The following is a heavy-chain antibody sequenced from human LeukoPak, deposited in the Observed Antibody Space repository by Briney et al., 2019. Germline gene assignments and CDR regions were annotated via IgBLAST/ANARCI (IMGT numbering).Heavy chain of an antibody. Sequence: ASVKVSCKASGYTFTGYYMHWVRQAPGQGLEWMGWINPNSGGTNYAQKFQGRVTMTRDTSISTAYMELSRLRSDDTAVYYCARGGLWYYYDSSGYSGGVDRYYFDYWGQGTLVTVSS. CDR1: GYTFTGYY. CDR3: ARGGLWYYYDSSGYSGGVDRYYFDY. D-gene: IGHD3-22*01. V-gene: IGHV1-2*02. J-gene: IGHJ4*02. CDR2: INPNSGGT.